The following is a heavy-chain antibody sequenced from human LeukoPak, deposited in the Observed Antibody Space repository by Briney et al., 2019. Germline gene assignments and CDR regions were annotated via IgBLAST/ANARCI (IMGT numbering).Heavy chain of an antibody. Sequence: ASVKVSCKASGYTFTNYDINWVRQATGQGLEWMGWMNPNSGNTGYAQKFQGRVTMTRNTSISTAYMELSSLRSEDTAVYYCARAHFEMDSYGTDYWGQGTLVTVSS. D-gene: IGHD5-18*01. CDR1: GYTFTNYD. V-gene: IGHV1-8*01. CDR3: ARAHFEMDSYGTDY. CDR2: MNPNSGNT. J-gene: IGHJ4*02.